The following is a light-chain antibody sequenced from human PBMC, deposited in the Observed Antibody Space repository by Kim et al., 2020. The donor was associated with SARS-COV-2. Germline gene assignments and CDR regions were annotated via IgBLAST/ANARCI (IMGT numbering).Light chain of an antibody. V-gene: IGKV3-15*01. CDR1: QTVSNN. J-gene: IGKJ2*01. CDR2: DAS. Sequence: EIVMTQSPATLSVSPGERATLSCRASQTVSNNLAWYQQKPGQAPRLLIYDASTRATGIPARFSGSGSGTEFTLTISSLQSEDLALYYCQHYYNWPPGTFGQGTKLEI. CDR3: QHYYNWPPGT.